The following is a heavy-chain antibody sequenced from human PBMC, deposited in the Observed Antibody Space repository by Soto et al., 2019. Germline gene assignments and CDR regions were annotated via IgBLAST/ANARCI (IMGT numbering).Heavy chain of an antibody. CDR1: GGSISSGGYY. D-gene: IGHD6-13*01. CDR2: IYYSGST. J-gene: IGHJ6*02. V-gene: IGHV4-31*03. CDR3: ARGEDSSSWYPTSYYYYGMDV. Sequence: PSETLSLTCTVSGGSISSGGYYWSWIRQHPGKGLEWIGYIYYSGSTYYNPSLKSRVTISVDTSKSQFSLKLSSVTAADTAVYYCARGEDSSSWYPTSYYYYGMDVWGQGTTVTVSS.